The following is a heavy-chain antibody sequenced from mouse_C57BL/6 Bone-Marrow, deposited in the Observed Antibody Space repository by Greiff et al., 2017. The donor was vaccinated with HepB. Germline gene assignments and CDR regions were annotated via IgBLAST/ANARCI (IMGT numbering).Heavy chain of an antibody. V-gene: IGHV3-1*01. Sequence: VQLQQSGPGMVKPSQSLSLTCTVTGYSITSGYDWHWIRHFPGNKLEWMGYISYSGSTNYNPSLKSRISITHDTSKNHFFLKLNSVTTEDTATYYCAREGILYWYFDVWGTGTTVTVSS. J-gene: IGHJ1*03. CDR3: AREGILYWYFDV. CDR1: GYSITSGYD. CDR2: ISYSGST.